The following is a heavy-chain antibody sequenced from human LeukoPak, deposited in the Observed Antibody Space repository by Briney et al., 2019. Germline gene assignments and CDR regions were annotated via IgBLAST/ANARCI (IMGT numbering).Heavy chain of an antibody. CDR2: IYTSGST. CDR1: GGSISSYY. J-gene: IGHJ4*02. Sequence: PSGTLSLTCTVSGGSISSYYWSWIRQPAGKGLEWIGRIYTSGSTNYNPSLKSRVTMSVDTSKNQFSLKLSSVTAADTAVYYCARSTGGLWFPTFDYWGQGTLVTVSS. V-gene: IGHV4-4*07. CDR3: ARSTGGLWFPTFDY. D-gene: IGHD3-10*01.